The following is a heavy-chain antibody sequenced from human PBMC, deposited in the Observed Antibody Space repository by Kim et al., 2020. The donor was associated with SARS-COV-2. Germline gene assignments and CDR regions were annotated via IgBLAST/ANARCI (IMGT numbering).Heavy chain of an antibody. V-gene: IGHV3-23*01. CDR3: AKDGGYYLTGYCSGGSCYSGS. Sequence: GGSLRLSCAASGFTFSSYAMSWVRQAPGKGLEWVSAISGSGGSTYYADSVKGRFTISRDNSKNTLYLQMNSLRAEDTAVYYCAKDGGYYLTGYCSGGSCYSGSWGQGTMVTVSS. CDR2: ISGSGGST. J-gene: IGHJ3*01. D-gene: IGHD2-15*01. CDR1: GFTFSSYA.